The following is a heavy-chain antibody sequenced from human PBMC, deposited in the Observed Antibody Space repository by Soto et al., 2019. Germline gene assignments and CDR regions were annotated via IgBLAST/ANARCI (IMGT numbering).Heavy chain of an antibody. J-gene: IGHJ6*03. Sequence: QVELVQSGAEVKKPGASVKVSCKASGYTFNRHGITWVRQAPGXGLEWMGWINPYNGNTDSEQRLQGRVTMTTDTSKNTASLELGSLRSDDXAXXXXAXXXCSSVSCYHPFYYYYMDVWGKGTTVTVSS. CDR2: INPYNGNT. D-gene: IGHD2-2*01. CDR3: AXXXCSSVSCYHPFYYYYMDV. CDR1: GYTFNRHG. V-gene: IGHV1-18*01.